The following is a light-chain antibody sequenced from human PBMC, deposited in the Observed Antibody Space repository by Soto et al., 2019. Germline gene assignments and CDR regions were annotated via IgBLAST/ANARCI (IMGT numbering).Light chain of an antibody. CDR1: QSVFDSSNNKNY. Sequence: DIVMTQFPDSLAVFLGERATINCKSSQSVFDSSNNKNYISWYQQKPGQPPNLLISWSSARASGVPDRFNGGGSGTDFTLTINGLQAEDVAIYYCQQYYSVPFTFGPGTKV. V-gene: IGKV4-1*01. CDR2: WSS. J-gene: IGKJ3*01. CDR3: QQYYSVPFT.